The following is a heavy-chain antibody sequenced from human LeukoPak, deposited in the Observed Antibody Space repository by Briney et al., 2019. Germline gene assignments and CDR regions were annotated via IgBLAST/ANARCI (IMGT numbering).Heavy chain of an antibody. D-gene: IGHD3-22*01. Sequence: GGSLRLSCAASGFTFSSYSMNWVRQAPGKGLEWISYISSSTSTIYYADSEKGRFTISRDNAKNSLYLQMNSLRDEDTAVYYCARAQYYDSSGYYYEDYFQHWGQGTLVTVSS. V-gene: IGHV3-48*02. CDR3: ARAQYYDSSGYYYEDYFQH. CDR1: GFTFSSYS. CDR2: ISSSTSTI. J-gene: IGHJ1*01.